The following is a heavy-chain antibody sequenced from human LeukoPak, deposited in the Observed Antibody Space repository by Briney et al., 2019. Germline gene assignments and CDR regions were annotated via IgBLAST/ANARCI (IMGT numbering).Heavy chain of an antibody. CDR2: ISGSGGST. V-gene: IGHV3-23*01. CDR1: GFTFSSYA. D-gene: IGHD6-6*01. CDR3: AKAQRAARPYYYYGMDV. J-gene: IGHJ6*02. Sequence: GGSLRLSCAASGFTFSSYAMSWVRQAPGKGLEWVSAISGSGGSTYYADSVKGRFTISRDNSKNTLYLQMNSLRAEDTAVYYCAKAQRAARPYYYYGMDVWGQGTTVTVSS.